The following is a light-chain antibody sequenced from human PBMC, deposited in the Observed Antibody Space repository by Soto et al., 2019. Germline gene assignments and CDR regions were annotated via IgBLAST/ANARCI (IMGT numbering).Light chain of an antibody. Sequence: QLVLTQSPSASASLGASVKLTCTLSSGHSSYAIAWHQLQPEKGPRYLMKLNSDGSHNKGDGIPDRFSGSSSGAERYLTISRLQSEDEADYYCQTWGTGIRVFGGGTKLTVL. CDR2: LNSDGSH. CDR3: QTWGTGIRV. V-gene: IGLV4-69*01. CDR1: SGHSSYA. J-gene: IGLJ3*02.